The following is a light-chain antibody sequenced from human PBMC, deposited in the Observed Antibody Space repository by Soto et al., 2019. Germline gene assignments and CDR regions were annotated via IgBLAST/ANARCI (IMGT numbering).Light chain of an antibody. Sequence: QSVLTQPASVSGSPGQSITMSCTGTGSDVAGYNYISWYQQHPGKAPKLMIYDVSNRPSGVSNRFSGSKSGNTASLTISGLQAEDEADYYCSAYTTSTTLAVIFGGGTKLTVL. J-gene: IGLJ2*01. CDR2: DVS. CDR1: GSDVAGYNY. CDR3: SAYTTSTTLAVI. V-gene: IGLV2-14*01.